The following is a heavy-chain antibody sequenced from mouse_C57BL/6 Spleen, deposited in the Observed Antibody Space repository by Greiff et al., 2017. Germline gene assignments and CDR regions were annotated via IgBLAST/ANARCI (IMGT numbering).Heavy chain of an antibody. J-gene: IGHJ3*01. CDR3: AMPDYCGSSPFAY. CDR2: IHPSDSDT. CDR1: GYTFTSYW. Sequence: QVQLQQPGAELVKPGASVKVSCKASGYTFTSYWMHWVKQRPGQGLEWIGRIHPSDSDTNYNQKFKGKATLTVDKSSSTAYMQLSSLTSEASAVYNGAMPDYCGSSPFAYWGQGTLVTVSA. V-gene: IGHV1-74*01. D-gene: IGHD1-1*01.